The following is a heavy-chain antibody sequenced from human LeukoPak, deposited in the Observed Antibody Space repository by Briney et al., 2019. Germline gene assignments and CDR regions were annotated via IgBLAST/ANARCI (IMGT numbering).Heavy chain of an antibody. CDR1: GYSFTSYW. Sequence: GGALEISCKGSGYSFTSYWIGWGRQVPGKGLEGGGSIYPGDSDTRYSPSCEGQVTIAADKSISTAYLQWSSLKASDTAMYYCASFGGSGSDSTQFGYWGQGTLVTVSS. D-gene: IGHD3-10*01. CDR3: ASFGGSGSDSTQFGY. V-gene: IGHV5-51*01. J-gene: IGHJ4*02. CDR2: IYPGDSDT.